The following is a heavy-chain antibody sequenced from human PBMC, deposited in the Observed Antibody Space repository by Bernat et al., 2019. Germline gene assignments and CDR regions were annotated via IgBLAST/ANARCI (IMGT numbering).Heavy chain of an antibody. CDR3: ATWRGSGNYYDY. V-gene: IGHV3-33*01. D-gene: IGHD3-10*01. CDR1: GVTFRNYG. J-gene: IGHJ4*02. Sequence: QVQLVESGGGVVQPGRSLRLSCAVSGVTFRNYGMHWVRQAPGKGLEWVAVIWYDGSQKYYADSVKDRFTISRDNSKNTLYLQMNSLRVEDTAMYHCATWRGSGNYYDYWGQGTLVTVSS. CDR2: IWYDGSQK.